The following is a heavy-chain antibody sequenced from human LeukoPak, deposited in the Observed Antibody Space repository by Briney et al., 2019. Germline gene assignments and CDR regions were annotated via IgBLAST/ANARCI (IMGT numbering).Heavy chain of an antibody. CDR3: ARGLGYYDSSGYPDQYYFDY. CDR1: GGSFSGYY. J-gene: IGHJ4*02. D-gene: IGHD3-22*01. V-gene: IGHV4-59*01. CDR2: IYYSGNT. Sequence: SETLSLTCAVYGGSFSGYYWSWIRQPPGKGLEWIGYIYYSGNTNYNPSLKSRVTISVDTSKNQFSLKLSSVTAADTAVYYCARGLGYYDSSGYPDQYYFDYWGQGTLVTVSS.